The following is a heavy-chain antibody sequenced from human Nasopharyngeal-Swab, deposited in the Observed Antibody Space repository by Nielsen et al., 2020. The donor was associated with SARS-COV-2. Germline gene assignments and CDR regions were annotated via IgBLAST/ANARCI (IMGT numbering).Heavy chain of an antibody. J-gene: IGHJ4*02. CDR1: GYNFTTYW. D-gene: IGHD3-22*01. V-gene: IGHV5-51*01. CDR3: ARSGGYYDSTGYYPFFDY. Sequence: GGSLRLSCKVSGYNFTTYWIGWVRQMPGQGLECMGIIYPGDSDTRYSPSFQGQVTMSVDKSINTAYLQWSSLKASDTAMYYCARSGGYYDSTGYYPFFDYWGQGTLVTVSS. CDR2: IYPGDSDT.